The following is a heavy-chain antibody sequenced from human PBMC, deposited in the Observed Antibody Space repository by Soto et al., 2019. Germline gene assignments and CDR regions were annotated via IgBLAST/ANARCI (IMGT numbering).Heavy chain of an antibody. CDR3: ARVERGTTTTVVDAFDI. CDR2: MSHIGGT. J-gene: IGHJ3*02. CDR1: GGFVSSGNYS. D-gene: IGHD4-4*01. Sequence: QVQLQQWGAGLLKPSETLSLTCAVYGGFVSSGNYSWSWIRQPPGKGLEWIGEMSHIGGTHFNPSLKRRVTISVDTSNNQFSLKMTSVTAADTALYYCARVERGTTTTVVDAFDIWGPGTMGTVSS. V-gene: IGHV4-34*01.